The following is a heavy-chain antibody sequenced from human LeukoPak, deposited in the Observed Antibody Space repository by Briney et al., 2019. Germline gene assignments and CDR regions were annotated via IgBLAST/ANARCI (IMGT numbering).Heavy chain of an antibody. J-gene: IGHJ4*02. D-gene: IGHD6-13*01. CDR3: ARDDTAAGIVDY. V-gene: IGHV3-30*04. CDR2: ISYDGSNK. Sequence: TGGSLRLSCAASGFTFSSYAMHWVGQAPGKGLEWVAVISYDGSNKNYADSVKGRFTISRDNSKNTLYLQMNSLRAEDTAVYYCARDDTAAGIVDYWGQGTLVTVSS. CDR1: GFTFSSYA.